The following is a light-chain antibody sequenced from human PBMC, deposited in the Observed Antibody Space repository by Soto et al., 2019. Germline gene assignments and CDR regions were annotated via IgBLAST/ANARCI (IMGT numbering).Light chain of an antibody. V-gene: IGKV3-15*01. CDR1: QSVSRN. J-gene: IGKJ2*01. Sequence: EIVMTQSPATLSVSPGETATLSCRASQSVSRNLAWYQQKPGQAPRLLIYVASTRATGIPARFTGSGSGTEFTLTISSLQSEDFAVYYCQQYINWPRTFGQGTKLEIK. CDR3: QQYINWPRT. CDR2: VAS.